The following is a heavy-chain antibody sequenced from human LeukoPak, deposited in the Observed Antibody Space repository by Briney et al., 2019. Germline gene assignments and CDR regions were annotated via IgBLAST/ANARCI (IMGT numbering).Heavy chain of an antibody. J-gene: IGHJ4*02. Sequence: GGSLRLSCAASGFTFSSYAMSWVRQAPGKGLEWVSAISGRGGSTYYADSVKGRFTISRDNSKNTLYLQMNSLRAEDTAVYYCAKDLLPRGYSYGGLFDYWGQGTLVTVSS. CDR2: ISGRGGST. CDR1: GFTFSSYA. D-gene: IGHD5-18*01. V-gene: IGHV3-23*01. CDR3: AKDLLPRGYSYGGLFDY.